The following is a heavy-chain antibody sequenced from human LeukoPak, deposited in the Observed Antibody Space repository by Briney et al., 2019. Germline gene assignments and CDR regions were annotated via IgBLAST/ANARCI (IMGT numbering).Heavy chain of an antibody. V-gene: IGHV1-8*01. CDR3: ATDYTDYSLDY. Sequence: ASVKLSCKASGYTFTNYDINWVRQATGQGLEWMGWMNPNSGNTGYAQEFQGRVTMTRNTSISTAYMELSSLRYEDTAVYYCATDYTDYSLDYWGQGTLVTVSS. D-gene: IGHD4-11*01. J-gene: IGHJ4*02. CDR2: MNPNSGNT. CDR1: GYTFTNYD.